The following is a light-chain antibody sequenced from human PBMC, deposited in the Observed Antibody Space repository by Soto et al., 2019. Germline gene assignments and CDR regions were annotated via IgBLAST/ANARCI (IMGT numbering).Light chain of an antibody. Sequence: EIGLTESPGPLSLSPGERATLACRSSQSVSSSYLAWYQQKPGQSPRLLIYGASSRPTGIPDRLSGSGSGTYFTITISRLEPEDYAVYYCQQYGSSPPYTSGQATKLDIK. J-gene: IGKJ2*01. CDR1: QSVSSSY. CDR2: GAS. CDR3: QQYGSSPPYT. V-gene: IGKV3-20*01.